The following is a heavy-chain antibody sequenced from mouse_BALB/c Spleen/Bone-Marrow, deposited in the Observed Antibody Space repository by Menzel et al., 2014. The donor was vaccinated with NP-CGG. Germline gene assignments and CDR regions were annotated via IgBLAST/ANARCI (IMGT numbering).Heavy chain of an antibody. V-gene: IGHV3-5*02. Sequence: EVQVVEPGPGLVKPSQTVSLTCTVTGISITTGNYRWSWIRQFPGNKLEWIGYIYYSGTITYNPSLTSRTTITRDTSKNQFFLEMNSLTAEDTATYYCARAYYWYAMDYWGQGTSVTVSS. CDR2: IYYSGTI. CDR1: GISITTGNYR. J-gene: IGHJ4*01. D-gene: IGHD2-10*01. CDR3: ARAYYWYAMDY.